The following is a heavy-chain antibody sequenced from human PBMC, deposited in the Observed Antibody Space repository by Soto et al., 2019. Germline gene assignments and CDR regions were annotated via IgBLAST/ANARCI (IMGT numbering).Heavy chain of an antibody. CDR2: ISYDGVNK. CDR1: GFTFSTYG. Sequence: PGGSVRLSCAASGFTFSTYGMHWVRQAPGKGLEWVAVISYDGVNKYYADSVKGRFTISRDNSKNTLYLQMNSLRAEDTAVYYCAKSVYNWNDGFFDYWGQGTLVTVSS. J-gene: IGHJ4*02. V-gene: IGHV3-30*18. D-gene: IGHD1-1*01. CDR3: AKSVYNWNDGFFDY.